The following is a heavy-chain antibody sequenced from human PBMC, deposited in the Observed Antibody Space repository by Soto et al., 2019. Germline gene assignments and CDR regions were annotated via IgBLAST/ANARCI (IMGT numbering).Heavy chain of an antibody. CDR3: AKEIRGSLLYGMDV. V-gene: IGHV3-30-3*01. J-gene: IGHJ6*02. CDR1: GFTFSSYA. CDR2: ISYDGSNK. Sequence: GGSLRLSCAASGFTFSSYAMHWVRQAPGKGLEWVAVISYDGSNKYYADSVKGRFTISRDNSKNTLYLQMNSLRAEDTAVYYCAKEIRGSLLYGMDVWGQGTTVTVSS.